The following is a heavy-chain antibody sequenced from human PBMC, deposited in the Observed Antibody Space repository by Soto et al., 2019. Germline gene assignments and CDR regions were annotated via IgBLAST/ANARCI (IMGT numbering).Heavy chain of an antibody. CDR2: ISYDGGEK. CDR3: TRDSVAGDYAYFYGMDV. D-gene: IGHD6-19*01. V-gene: IGHV3-30-3*01. CDR1: GFAFGTYA. Sequence: QVQLVESGGGVVQPGRSLRLSCGTSGFAFGTYAMHWVRQAPGKGLEWLAVISYDGGEKFYADSVKGRFTISRDNYKSTLYLQMNSLRPAATAMFYCTRDSVAGDYAYFYGMDVWGQGTTVTVSS. J-gene: IGHJ6*02.